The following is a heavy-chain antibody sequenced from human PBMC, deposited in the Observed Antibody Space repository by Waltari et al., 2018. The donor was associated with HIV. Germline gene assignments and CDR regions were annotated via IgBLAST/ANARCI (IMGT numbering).Heavy chain of an antibody. CDR1: GFSFGDYA. Sequence: EVQLGESGGGLVQPGRSLRLSCATSGFSFGDYAMSWFRQAPGKGREWVGFIRSKAYGGTTQYAASVKGRFTISRDDSKSIAYLQMNSLKTEDTALYYCTRGTFTVTYYFDYWGRGTLVTVSS. V-gene: IGHV3-49*03. CDR2: IRSKAYGGTT. J-gene: IGHJ4*02. CDR3: TRGTFTVTYYFDY. D-gene: IGHD4-17*01.